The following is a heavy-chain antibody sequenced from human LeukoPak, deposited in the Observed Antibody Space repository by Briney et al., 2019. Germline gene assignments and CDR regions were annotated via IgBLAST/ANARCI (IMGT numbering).Heavy chain of an antibody. Sequence: ASVMVSCKASGYTFTSYGISWVRQAPGQGLEWMGWISAYNGNTNYAQKLQGRVTTTTDTSTSTAYMELRSLRSDDTAVYYCARELWAYCGGDCYSAFDYWGQGTLVTVSS. CDR3: ARELWAYCGGDCYSAFDY. J-gene: IGHJ4*02. CDR1: GYTFTSYG. D-gene: IGHD2-21*02. V-gene: IGHV1-18*01. CDR2: ISAYNGNT.